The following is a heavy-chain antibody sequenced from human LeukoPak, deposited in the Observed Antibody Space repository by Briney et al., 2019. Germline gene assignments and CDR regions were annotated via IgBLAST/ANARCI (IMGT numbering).Heavy chain of an antibody. V-gene: IGHV3-9*01. D-gene: IGHD3-10*01. CDR1: GFTFDDYA. CDR2: ISWSSGSI. Sequence: GRSLRLSCAASGFTFDDYAMHWVRQAPGKGLEWVSGISWSSGSIVYADSVKGRFTISRDNAKNSLYLQMNSLRAEDTALYDCAKAGVRWDWGQGTLVTVSS. CDR3: AKAGVRWD. J-gene: IGHJ4*02.